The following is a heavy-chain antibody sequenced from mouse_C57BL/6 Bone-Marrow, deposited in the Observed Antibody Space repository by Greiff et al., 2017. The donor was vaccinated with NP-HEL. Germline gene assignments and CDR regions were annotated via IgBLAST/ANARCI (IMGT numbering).Heavy chain of an antibody. Sequence: QVQLQQPGAELVRPGTSVKLSCKASGYTFTSYWMHWVKQRPGQGLEWIGVIDPSDSYTNYNQKFKGKATLTVDTSSSTAYMQLSSLTSEDSAVSNCARVTTMVKWFAYWDQGNLVTVTA. V-gene: IGHV1-59*01. D-gene: IGHD2-2*01. CDR2: IDPSDSYT. J-gene: IGHJ3*01. CDR1: GYTFTSYW. CDR3: ARVTTMVKWFAY.